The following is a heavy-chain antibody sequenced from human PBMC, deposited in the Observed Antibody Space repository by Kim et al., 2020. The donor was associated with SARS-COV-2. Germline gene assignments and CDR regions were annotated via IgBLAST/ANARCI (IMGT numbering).Heavy chain of an antibody. CDR2: IYYSGST. J-gene: IGHJ5*02. CDR3: ARDVYYYGSGSYRQWFDP. D-gene: IGHD3-10*01. Sequence: SETLSLTCTVSGGSISSYYWSWIRQPPGKGLEWIGYIYYSGSTNYNPSLKSRVTISVDTSKNQFSLKLSSVTAADTAVYYCARDVYYYGSGSYRQWFDPWGQGTLVTVSS. V-gene: IGHV4-59*13. CDR1: GGSISSYY.